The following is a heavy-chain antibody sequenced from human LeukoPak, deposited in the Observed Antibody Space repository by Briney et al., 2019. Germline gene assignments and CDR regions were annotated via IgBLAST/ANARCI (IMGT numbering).Heavy chain of an antibody. V-gene: IGHV3-21*01. J-gene: IGHJ4*02. CDR1: GFTFSSYS. CDR2: ISSSSSYI. Sequence: GGSLRLSCAASGFTFSSYSMNWVRQAPGKGLEWVSFISSSSSYIYYADSVKGRFTISRDNAKNSLYLQMNSLRAEDTAVYYCAKFGGNGSGRRDYWGQGTLVTVSS. D-gene: IGHD3-10*01. CDR3: AKFGGNGSGRRDY.